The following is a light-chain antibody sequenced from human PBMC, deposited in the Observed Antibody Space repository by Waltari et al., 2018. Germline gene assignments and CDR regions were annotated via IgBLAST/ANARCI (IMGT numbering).Light chain of an antibody. CDR3: QSYDSSLSGAWV. CDR1: SSNIGAGSD. CDR2: GNS. Sequence: QSVLTQPPSVSGAPGQRVPISCTGSSSNIGAGSDVHWYPQLPGTAPKLLTYGNSERPSGVPDRFPGARSGTSASLAITGLQAEDEAYYYCQSYDSSLSGAWVFGGGTKLTVL. V-gene: IGLV1-40*01. J-gene: IGLJ3*02.